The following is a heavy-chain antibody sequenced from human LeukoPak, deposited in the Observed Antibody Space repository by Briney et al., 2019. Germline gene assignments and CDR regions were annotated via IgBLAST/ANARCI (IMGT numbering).Heavy chain of an antibody. CDR3: AGGYNYFDY. D-gene: IGHD3-22*01. CDR2: INSDGSST. CDR1: GFTFSSYW. Sequence: GGSLRLSRAASGFTFSSYWMHWVRQAPGKGLVWVSRINSDGSSTSYADSVKGRFTISRENAKNTLYLQMNSLRAEDTAVYYCAGGYNYFDYWGQGTLVTVSS. V-gene: IGHV3-74*01. J-gene: IGHJ4*02.